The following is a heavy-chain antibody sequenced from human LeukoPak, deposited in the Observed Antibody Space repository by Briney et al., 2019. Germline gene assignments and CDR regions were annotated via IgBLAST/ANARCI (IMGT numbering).Heavy chain of an antibody. CDR2: ISSSGSTI. CDR3: AKGVAAAGPGGRYYYYMDV. Sequence: GGSLRLSCAASGFTFSDYYMSWIRQAPGKGLEWVSYISSSGSTIYYADSVKGRFTIPRDNAKNSLYLQMNSLRAEDMALYYCAKGVAAAGPGGRYYYYMDVWGKGTTVTVSS. J-gene: IGHJ6*03. CDR1: GFTFSDYY. D-gene: IGHD6-13*01. V-gene: IGHV3-11*01.